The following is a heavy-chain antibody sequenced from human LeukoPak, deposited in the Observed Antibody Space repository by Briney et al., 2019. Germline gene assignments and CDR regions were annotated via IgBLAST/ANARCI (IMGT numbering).Heavy chain of an antibody. J-gene: IGHJ4*02. V-gene: IGHV1-2*02. CDR1: GYTFTDYY. Sequence: ASVKVSCKASGYTFTDYYIYWVRQAPGQGLEWMGWINPHTGVTNYAQMFQGRVTMTRDTSITTAYMELSRLTSDDTAVYYCARGYDSSGYYPHWGQGTLVTVSS. CDR3: ARGYDSSGYYPH. D-gene: IGHD3-22*01. CDR2: INPHTGVT.